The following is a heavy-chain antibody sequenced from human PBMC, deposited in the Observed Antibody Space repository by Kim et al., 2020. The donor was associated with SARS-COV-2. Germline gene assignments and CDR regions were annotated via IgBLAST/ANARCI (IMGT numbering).Heavy chain of an antibody. V-gene: IGHV4-31*03. Sequence: SETLSLTCTVSGGSISSGGYYWSWIRQHPGKGLEWIGYIYYSGSTYYNPPLKSRAIISVDTSKNQFSLKLSSVTAADTAVYYCARDRAPTLRYIDCTQYWYFDLWGRGTLVTVSS. CDR2: IYYSGST. CDR3: ARDRAPTLRYIDCTQYWYFDL. J-gene: IGHJ2*01. CDR1: GGSISSGGYY. D-gene: IGHD3-9*01.